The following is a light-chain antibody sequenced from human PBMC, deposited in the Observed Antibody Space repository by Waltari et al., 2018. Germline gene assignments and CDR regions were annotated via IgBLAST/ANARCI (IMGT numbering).Light chain of an antibody. V-gene: IGKV1-39*01. J-gene: IGKJ1*01. CDR3: QQTYNTRT. CDR2: ASS. Sequence: LSASVGDRVTISCRSSQSISTYLNWYQQKPGKAPNLLIYASSNLQNGVPSRFSGSGSGTDFTLTISSLQPEDSATYYCQQTYNTRTFGQGTKVEIK. CDR1: QSISTY.